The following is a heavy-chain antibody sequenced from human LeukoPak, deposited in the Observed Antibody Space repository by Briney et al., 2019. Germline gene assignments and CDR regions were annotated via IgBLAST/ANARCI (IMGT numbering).Heavy chain of an antibody. D-gene: IGHD3-22*01. J-gene: IGHJ3*02. CDR2: ISGSGGTT. Sequence: GGSLRLSCAASGFSVSNAWMSWVRQAPGKGLEWVSGISGSGGTTYYADSVKGRFTVSRDNSKNTLSLQMYSLRAEDTAIYYCAKVYYYDSSGYYPLFRAFDIWGQGTMVTVSS. CDR1: GFSVSNAW. V-gene: IGHV3-23*01. CDR3: AKVYYYDSSGYYPLFRAFDI.